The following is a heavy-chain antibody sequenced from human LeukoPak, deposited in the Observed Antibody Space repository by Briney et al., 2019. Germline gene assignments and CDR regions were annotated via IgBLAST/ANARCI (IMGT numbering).Heavy chain of an antibody. D-gene: IGHD3-22*01. J-gene: IGHJ4*02. CDR2: IYYSGST. Sequence: PSETLSLTCTVSGGSISSSSYYWGWIRQPPGKGLEWIGSIYYSGSTYYNPSLKSRVTISVGTSKNQFSLKLSSVTAADTAVYYCARDISSGYYSGYFDYWGQGTLVTVSS. CDR3: ARDISSGYYSGYFDY. CDR1: GGSISSSSYY. V-gene: IGHV4-39*07.